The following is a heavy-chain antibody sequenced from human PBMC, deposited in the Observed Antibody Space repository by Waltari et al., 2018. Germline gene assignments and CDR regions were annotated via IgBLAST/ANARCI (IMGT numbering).Heavy chain of an antibody. V-gene: IGHV3-33*01. CDR1: GFTFSNYG. Sequence: QVQLVESGGAVVQHGRSLRLSCAASGFTFSNYGMHWLRQAPGKGLEWVAVIWFAGSNKFYGSSVKGRFTISRDNSRNTLYLQMNSLRGEDTAVYYCARDPSIKPYYDFWNGYFDSWGQGTLVTVSS. D-gene: IGHD3-3*01. CDR3: ARDPSIKPYYDFWNGYFDS. J-gene: IGHJ4*02. CDR2: IWFAGSNK.